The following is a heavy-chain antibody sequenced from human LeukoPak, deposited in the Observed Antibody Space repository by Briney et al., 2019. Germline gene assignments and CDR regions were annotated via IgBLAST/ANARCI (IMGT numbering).Heavy chain of an antibody. CDR2: ISWNSGSI. V-gene: IGHV3-9*01. CDR1: GFTFDDYA. Sequence: PGGSLRLSCAASGFTFDDYAMHWVRQAPGKGLEWVSGISWNSGSIGYADSVKGRFTISRDNAKNSLYLQMNSLRAEDTALYYCAKDVWNYGRAFDIWGRGTMVTVSS. D-gene: IGHD1-7*01. CDR3: AKDVWNYGRAFDI. J-gene: IGHJ3*02.